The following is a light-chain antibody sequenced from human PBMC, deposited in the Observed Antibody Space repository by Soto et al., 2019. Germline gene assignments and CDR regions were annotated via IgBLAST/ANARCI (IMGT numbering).Light chain of an antibody. CDR2: GAS. CDR3: QQYNNWPPAS. J-gene: IGKJ1*01. Sequence: EIVMTQSPATLSVSPGERATLSCRASQSVSSNLAWYQQKPAQPPRLLIYGASPRATGIPARFSCSGSGTEFTLVITSLQSEDFAVYYCQQYNNWPPASFGQGTKVEVK. V-gene: IGKV3-15*01. CDR1: QSVSSN.